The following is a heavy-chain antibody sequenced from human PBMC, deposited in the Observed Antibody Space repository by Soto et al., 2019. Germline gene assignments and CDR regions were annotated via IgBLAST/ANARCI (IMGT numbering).Heavy chain of an antibody. CDR1: GGSVSNKTYY. CDR3: ARTTAVPNTLRSRYFFDY. J-gene: IGHJ4*02. CDR2: VYYSGTT. V-gene: IGHV4-61*01. Sequence: SETLSLTCSVSGGSVSNKTYYWSWIRQPPGKRLEWIGYVYYSGTTNYNPSLKSRVTISVDLSKNQFSLRLSSVTTADTALYYCARTTAVPNTLRSRYFFDYWGQGTLVTVSS. D-gene: IGHD4-17*01.